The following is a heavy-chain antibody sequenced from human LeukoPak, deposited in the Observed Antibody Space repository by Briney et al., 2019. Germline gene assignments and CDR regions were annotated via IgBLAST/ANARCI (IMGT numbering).Heavy chain of an antibody. CDR1: GFTFSSYS. D-gene: IGHD3-10*01. V-gene: IGHV3-48*02. CDR3: ASGDYYGSGSYWG. CDR2: ISSSSSTM. J-gene: IGHJ4*02. Sequence: GGSLRLSCAATGFTFSSYSMNWVRQAPGKGLEWVSYISSSSSTMYYADSVKGRFTISRDNAKNSLYLQMNSLRDEDTAVYYCASGDYYGSGSYWGWGQGTLVTVSS.